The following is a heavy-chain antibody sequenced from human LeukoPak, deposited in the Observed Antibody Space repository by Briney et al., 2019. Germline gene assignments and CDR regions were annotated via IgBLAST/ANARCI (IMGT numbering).Heavy chain of an antibody. CDR1: GFTFSDYY. V-gene: IGHV3-11*01. D-gene: IGHD6-13*01. CDR2: SSCSCK. Sequence: PGGSLRLSCAVSGFTFSDYYMSWIRQAPGRGLEWVSYSSCSCKYYADFVKGRFTIYRDNAKNSLYLEMNSLRAEDTAVYYCAREGSSSWYVDYWGQGTLVTVSS. CDR3: AREGSSSWYVDY. J-gene: IGHJ4*02.